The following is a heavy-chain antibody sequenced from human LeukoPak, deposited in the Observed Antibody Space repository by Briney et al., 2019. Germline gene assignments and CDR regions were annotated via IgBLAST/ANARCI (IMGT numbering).Heavy chain of an antibody. Sequence: SETLSLTCAVYGGSFSGYYWSWIRQPPGKGLEWVGEINLSGSTNYNPSLKSRVTISVDTSKNQFSLMLSSVTAADTAVYYCSRDRRFSYGSGSSAVDYWGQGTLVTVSS. CDR2: INLSGST. CDR3: SRDRRFSYGSGSSAVDY. V-gene: IGHV4-34*01. J-gene: IGHJ4*02. CDR1: GGSFSGYY. D-gene: IGHD3-10*01.